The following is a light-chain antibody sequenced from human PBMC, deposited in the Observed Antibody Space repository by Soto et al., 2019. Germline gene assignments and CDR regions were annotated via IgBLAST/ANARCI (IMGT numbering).Light chain of an antibody. Sequence: DIQLTQSPSFLSASVGDRVTITCRASQGINTYLAWYQQKPGKAPKLLIFAASTLHNGVPSRFSGSGSGTEFTVTITSLQHEEFATYYCQQRKSYPITFGQGTRLEIK. V-gene: IGKV1-9*01. J-gene: IGKJ5*01. CDR1: QGINTY. CDR2: AAS. CDR3: QQRKSYPIT.